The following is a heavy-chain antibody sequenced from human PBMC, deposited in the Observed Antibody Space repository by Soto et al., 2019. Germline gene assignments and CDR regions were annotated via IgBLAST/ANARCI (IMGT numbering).Heavy chain of an antibody. CDR2: TSANNDDT. CDR1: GYTFSRYG. D-gene: IGHD2-21*02. Sequence: ASVKVSCKASGYTFSRYGISWVRQAPGQGLEWMAWTSANNDDTNYVEKLQGRVTLTTDMSKNQFSLKLTSVTAAETAVYYCVRTAREGAVAPHWFDRWGQGTQVTVSS. V-gene: IGHV1-18*04. CDR3: VRTAREGAVAPHWFDR. J-gene: IGHJ5*02.